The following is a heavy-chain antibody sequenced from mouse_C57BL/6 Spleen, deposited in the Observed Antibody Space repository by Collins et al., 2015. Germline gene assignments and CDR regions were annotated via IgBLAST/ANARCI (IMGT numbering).Heavy chain of an antibody. CDR2: IWGDGST. D-gene: IGHD1-1*01. CDR1: GFSLTGYG. Sequence: QVQLKESGPGLVAPSQSLSITCTVSGFSLTGYGVNWVRQPPGKGLEWLGMIWGDGSTDYNSALKSRLSISKDNSKSQVFLKMNSLQTDDTARYYCARAGDYGSLDYWGQGTTLTVSS. CDR3: ARAGDYGSLDY. V-gene: IGHV2-6-7*01. J-gene: IGHJ2*01.